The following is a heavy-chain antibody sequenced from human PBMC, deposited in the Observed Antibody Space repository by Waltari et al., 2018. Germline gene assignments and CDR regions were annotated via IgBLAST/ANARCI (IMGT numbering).Heavy chain of an antibody. CDR1: GYTFTSYG. Sequence: QVQLVQSGAEVKKPGASVKVSCKASGYTFTSYGISWVRQAPGQGLEWMGWISASNGNTNYARKLQDRVTKTTDTSTSTAYMELGSLRSDDTAVYYCAGGDGGPHFDYWGQGTLVTVSS. J-gene: IGHJ4*02. D-gene: IGHD4-17*01. V-gene: IGHV1-18*01. CDR2: ISASNGNT. CDR3: AGGDGGPHFDY.